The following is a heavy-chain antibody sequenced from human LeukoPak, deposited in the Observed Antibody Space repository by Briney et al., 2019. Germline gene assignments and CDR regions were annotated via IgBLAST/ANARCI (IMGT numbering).Heavy chain of an antibody. D-gene: IGHD2/OR15-2a*01. CDR2: IYYSGSI. J-gene: IGHJ6*03. CDR3: ARDTSPRSPGYMDV. V-gene: IGHV4-31*03. Sequence: SETLSLTCTVSGGSISSGGYYWSWIRQHPGKGLEWIGYIYYSGSIYYNQSLKSRVTISVDTSKNQFSLKLSSVTAADTAVYYCARDTSPRSPGYMDVWGKGTTVTVSS. CDR1: GGSISSGGYY.